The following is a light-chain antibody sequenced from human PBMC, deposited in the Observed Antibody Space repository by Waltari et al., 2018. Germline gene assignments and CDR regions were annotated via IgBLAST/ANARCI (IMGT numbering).Light chain of an antibody. CDR3: GAWDISLSAWV. J-gene: IGLJ3*02. V-gene: IGLV1-51*01. Sequence: QSVLTQPPSVSAAPGQRVTISCSNIENNYASWYQQLPGTAPKLLIYDNDKLPSGIPDRFSGSKSGTSATLGITGLQTGDEADYYCGAWDISLSAWVFGGGTKLTVL. CDR1: NIENNY. CDR2: DND.